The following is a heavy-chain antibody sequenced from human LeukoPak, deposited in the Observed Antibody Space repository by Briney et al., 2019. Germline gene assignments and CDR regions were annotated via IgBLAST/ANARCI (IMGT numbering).Heavy chain of an antibody. V-gene: IGHV3-23*01. D-gene: IGHD1-14*01. CDR2: ISDSGGST. J-gene: IGHJ4*02. Sequence: QTGGSLRLSCAASGFTFSNYAMSWVRQAPGKGLEWVSSISDSGGSTYYADSVKGRFTISRDNSKNTLYLQMNSLRAEDTAVYYCAKRNYYFDYWGQGTLVTVSS. CDR1: GFTFSNYA. CDR3: AKRNYYFDY.